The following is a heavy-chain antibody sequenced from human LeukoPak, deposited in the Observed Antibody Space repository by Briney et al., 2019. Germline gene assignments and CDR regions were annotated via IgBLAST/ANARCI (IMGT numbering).Heavy chain of an antibody. CDR2: MNTDGSVA. V-gene: IGHV3-74*01. CDR3: VRDRVTMHWDFDL. Sequence: GGSLRLSCAASGFTFSSYSMNWVRQGPGRGLVWVSRMNTDGSVATYADSVKGRFTISRDNAKNTLYLQMNSLRAEDTAVYYCVRDRVTMHWDFDLWGRGTLVTVSS. D-gene: IGHD5-24*01. CDR1: GFTFSSYS. J-gene: IGHJ2*01.